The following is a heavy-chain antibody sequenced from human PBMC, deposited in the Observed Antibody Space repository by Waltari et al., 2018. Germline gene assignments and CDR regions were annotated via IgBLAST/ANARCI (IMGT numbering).Heavy chain of an antibody. CDR3: ARGFSSGWEGRVYFDY. D-gene: IGHD6-19*01. Sequence: QVQLVQSGAEVKKPGASVKVSCKASGYTFTSYDINWVRQATGQGLEGMGWMNPNSGNTGHAQKFQGRVTMTRNTSISTAYMELSSLRSEDTAVYYCARGFSSGWEGRVYFDYWGQGTLVTVSS. V-gene: IGHV1-8*01. CDR1: GYTFTSYD. CDR2: MNPNSGNT. J-gene: IGHJ4*02.